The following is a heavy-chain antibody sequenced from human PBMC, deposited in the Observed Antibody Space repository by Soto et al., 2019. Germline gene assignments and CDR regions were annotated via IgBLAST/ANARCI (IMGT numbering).Heavy chain of an antibody. CDR1: GGTFSSNT. D-gene: IGHD2-2*01. CDR2: IIPILGIA. J-gene: IGHJ5*02. Sequence: SVKVSCKASGGTFSSNTISWVRQAPGQGLEWMGRIIPILGIANYAQKFQGRVTITAAKSTSTAYMELSSLRSEDTAVYYCARDHLGVVVPAATLGNWFDPWGQGTLVTVSS. V-gene: IGHV1-69*04. CDR3: ARDHLGVVVPAATLGNWFDP.